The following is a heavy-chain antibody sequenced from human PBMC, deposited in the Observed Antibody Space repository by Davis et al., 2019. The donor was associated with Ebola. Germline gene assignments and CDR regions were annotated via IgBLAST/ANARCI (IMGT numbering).Heavy chain of an antibody. Sequence: GESLKISCAASGFTFSSYWMHWVRQAPGKGLVWVSRISSDGSSTSYADSVKGRFTISRDNAKNSLYLQMNSLRAEDTALYYCAKEGQTYWGQGALVTVSS. V-gene: IGHV3-74*01. CDR1: GFTFSSYW. CDR2: ISSDGSST. CDR3: AKEGQTY. J-gene: IGHJ4*02.